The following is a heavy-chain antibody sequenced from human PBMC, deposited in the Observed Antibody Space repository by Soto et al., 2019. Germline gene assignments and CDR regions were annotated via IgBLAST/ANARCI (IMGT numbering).Heavy chain of an antibody. V-gene: IGHV3-11*05. Sequence: QVQLVESGGGLVKPGGSLRLSCAASGFTFSDYYMSWIRQAPGEGLEWVSYISSSSSYTNYADSVKGRFTISRDNAKNSLYLQMNSLRAEDTAVYYCARDIAVAGRFDPWGQGTLVTVSS. CDR3: ARDIAVAGRFDP. D-gene: IGHD6-19*01. J-gene: IGHJ5*02. CDR1: GFTFSDYY. CDR2: ISSSSSYT.